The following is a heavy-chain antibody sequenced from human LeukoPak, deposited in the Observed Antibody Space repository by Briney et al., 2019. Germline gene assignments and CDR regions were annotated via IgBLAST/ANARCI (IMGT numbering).Heavy chain of an antibody. V-gene: IGHV1-18*01. CDR2: ISVYNGHT. Sequence: ASVKVSCKTSGYTFIFYNITWVRQAPGQGLEWMGRISVYNGHTDFARNFQDRVTMTADTSTTTAYMELKSLRSDDTAVYYCARTPEKHIDHWGRGTLVTVSS. J-gene: IGHJ4*02. CDR3: ARTPEKHIDH. D-gene: IGHD2-15*01. CDR1: GYTFIFYN.